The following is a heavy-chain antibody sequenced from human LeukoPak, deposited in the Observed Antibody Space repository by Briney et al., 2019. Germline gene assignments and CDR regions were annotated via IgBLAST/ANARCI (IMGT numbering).Heavy chain of an antibody. D-gene: IGHD3-16*01. CDR3: ARVRGDYYMDV. V-gene: IGHV3-7*01. CDR1: GFIFSSYW. J-gene: IGHJ6*03. Sequence: PGGSLRLSCAASGFIFSSYWMTWVRRAPGEGLEWVANIKQGGTEKDYVDSVKGRFTISRDNAKKLLYLQMNSLRAEDTAVYFCARVRGDYYMDVWGKGTTVTVSS. CDR2: IKQGGTEK.